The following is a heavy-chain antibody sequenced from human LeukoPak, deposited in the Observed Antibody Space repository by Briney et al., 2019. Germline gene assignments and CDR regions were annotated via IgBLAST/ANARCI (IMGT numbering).Heavy chain of an antibody. CDR3: ARGRGYSSSWYGMYYFDY. Sequence: ASVKVSCKASGYTFTGYYMHWVRQAPGQGLGWRGWINPNSGGTNYAQKFQGWVTMTRDTSISTAYMELSRLRSDDTAVYYCARGRGYSSSWYGMYYFDYWGQGTLVTVSS. CDR2: INPNSGGT. V-gene: IGHV1-2*04. CDR1: GYTFTGYY. D-gene: IGHD6-13*01. J-gene: IGHJ4*02.